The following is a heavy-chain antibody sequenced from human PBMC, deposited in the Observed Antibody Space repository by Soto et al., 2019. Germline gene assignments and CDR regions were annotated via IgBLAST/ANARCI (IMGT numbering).Heavy chain of an antibody. CDR3: ARDHDFGYSSD. Sequence: QVQLVQSGAEVKKPGASVKVSCKASGYTFTTYGITWERQAPGQGPEWMGWISPYNGNTNYAQIFRDRVTMTTDSSTDTAYMELRSLRSDDTAVYYCARDHDFGYSSDWGQGTLVTVSS. CDR1: GYTFTTYG. V-gene: IGHV1-18*01. D-gene: IGHD3-3*01. J-gene: IGHJ1*01. CDR2: ISPYNGNT.